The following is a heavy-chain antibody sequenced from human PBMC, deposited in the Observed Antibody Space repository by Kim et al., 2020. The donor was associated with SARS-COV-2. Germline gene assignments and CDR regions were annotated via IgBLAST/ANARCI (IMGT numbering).Heavy chain of an antibody. CDR2: INPSGGST. D-gene: IGHD2-15*01. V-gene: IGHV1-46*01. CDR1: GYTFTSYY. Sequence: ASVKVSCKASGYTFTSYYMHWVRQAPGQGLEWMGIINPSGGSTSYAQKFQGRVTMTRDTSTSTVYMELSSLRSEDTAVYYCAREGGNPMVVAANWFDPWGQGTLVTVSS. J-gene: IGHJ5*02. CDR3: AREGGNPMVVAANWFDP.